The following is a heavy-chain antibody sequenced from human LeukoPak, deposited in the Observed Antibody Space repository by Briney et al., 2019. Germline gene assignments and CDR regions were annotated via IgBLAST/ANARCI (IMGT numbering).Heavy chain of an antibody. CDR3: ARELITGIFDY. CDR1: GFTFSSYW. J-gene: IGHJ4*02. Sequence: GGSLRLSCAASGFTFSSYWMSWVRQAPGKGLEWVANIKQDGSEKYYVDSVKGRFTISRDNAKNSLYLQINSLRAEDTAVYYCARELITGIFDYWGQGTLVTVSS. D-gene: IGHD1-20*01. V-gene: IGHV3-7*01. CDR2: IKQDGSEK.